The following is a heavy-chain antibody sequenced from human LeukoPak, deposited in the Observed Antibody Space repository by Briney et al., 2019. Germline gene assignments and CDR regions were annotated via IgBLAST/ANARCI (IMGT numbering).Heavy chain of an antibody. CDR3: ARDGDPNCSGGSCYFYYYYYGMDV. V-gene: IGHV3-48*03. J-gene: IGHJ6*04. CDR2: ISSSGSSR. D-gene: IGHD2-15*01. Sequence: GGSLRLSCAGSGFTFSSYEMNWVRQAPGKGVEGVSYISSSGSSRYYADSVKGRFTISRDNAKNSLYLQMNSLRAEDTAVYYCARDGDPNCSGGSCYFYYYYYGMDVWGKGTTVTVSS. CDR1: GFTFSSYE.